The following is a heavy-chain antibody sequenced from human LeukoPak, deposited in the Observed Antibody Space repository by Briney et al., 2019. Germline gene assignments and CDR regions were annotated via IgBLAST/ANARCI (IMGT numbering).Heavy chain of an antibody. Sequence: GGSLRLSCAASGFTFSSYGMHWVRQAPGKGLEWVAVIWYDGSNKYYADSVEGRFTISRDNSENTLYLQMNSLRAEDTAVYYCARGPHVVVTAPYYFDYWGQGTLVTVSS. D-gene: IGHD2-21*02. CDR1: GFTFSSYG. V-gene: IGHV3-33*01. CDR3: ARGPHVVVTAPYYFDY. J-gene: IGHJ4*02. CDR2: IWYDGSNK.